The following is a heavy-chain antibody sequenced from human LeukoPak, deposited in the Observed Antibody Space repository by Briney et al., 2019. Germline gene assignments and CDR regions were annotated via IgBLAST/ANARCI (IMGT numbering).Heavy chain of an antibody. CDR2: IYYSGST. Sequence: SETLSLTCAVYGGSFSGYYWSWIRQPPGRGLEWIGYIYYSGSTNYNPSLKSRVTISVDTSKNQFSLKLSSVTAADTAVYYCARQGQKYYYYYMDVWGKGTTVTVSS. CDR1: GGSFSGYY. CDR3: ARQGQKYYYYYMDV. V-gene: IGHV4-59*12. J-gene: IGHJ6*03.